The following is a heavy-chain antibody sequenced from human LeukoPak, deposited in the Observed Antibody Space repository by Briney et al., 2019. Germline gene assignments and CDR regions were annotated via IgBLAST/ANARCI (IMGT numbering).Heavy chain of an antibody. CDR3: ARESVTGTTPDNWFDP. J-gene: IGHJ5*02. D-gene: IGHD1-7*01. Sequence: PSETLSLTCTVSGGSISSSSYYWGWIRQPPGKGLEWIGSIYYSGSTYYNPSLKSRVTISVDTSKNQFSLKLSSVTAADTAVYYCARESVTGTTPDNWFDPWGQGTLVTVSS. V-gene: IGHV4-39*07. CDR2: IYYSGST. CDR1: GGSISSSSYY.